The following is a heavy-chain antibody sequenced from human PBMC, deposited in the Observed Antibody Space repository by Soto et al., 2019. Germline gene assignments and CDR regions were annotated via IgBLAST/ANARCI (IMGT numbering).Heavy chain of an antibody. CDR1: VFTFDDYA. D-gene: IGHD2-2*01. J-gene: IGHJ4*02. CDR3: AKVALRYCSSTSCYAGVDY. V-gene: IGHV3-9*01. CDR2: ISWNSGSI. Sequence: EVQLVESGGGLVQPGRSLRLSCAASVFTFDDYAMHWVRQAPGKGLEWVSGISWNSGSIGYADSVKGRFTISRDNAKISLYLQMNSLRAEDTALYYCAKVALRYCSSTSCYAGVDYWGQGTLVTVSS.